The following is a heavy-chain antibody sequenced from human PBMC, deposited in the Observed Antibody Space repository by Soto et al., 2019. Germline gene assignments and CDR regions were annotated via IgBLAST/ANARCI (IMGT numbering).Heavy chain of an antibody. J-gene: IGHJ4*02. CDR2: IYPGDSDT. CDR3: ARGTYYYDSSGYRPHEFAY. V-gene: IGHV5-51*01. CDR1: GYSFTSYW. D-gene: IGHD3-22*01. Sequence: GESLKISCKGSGYSFTSYWIGWVRQMPGKGLEWMGIIYPGDSDTRYSPSFQGQVTISADKSISTAYLQWSSLKASDTAMYYCARGTYYYDSSGYRPHEFAYWGQGTLVTVSS.